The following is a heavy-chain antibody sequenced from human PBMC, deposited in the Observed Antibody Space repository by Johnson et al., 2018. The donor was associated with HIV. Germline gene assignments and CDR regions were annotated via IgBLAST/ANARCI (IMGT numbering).Heavy chain of an antibody. V-gene: IGHV3-23*04. J-gene: IGHJ3*02. D-gene: IGHD2-8*02. CDR2: ISGSDHST. CDR3: AKDLDRELLALWAFHT. CDR1: AFTFSSND. Sequence: EVQLVESGGGLVQPGGSLRLSCGASAFTFSSNDMKWVRQAPGKGLEWVSPISGSDHSTYYADSVKGRFTISRDNSKNTLYLQMDSLREDDTAVYYCAKDLDRELLALWAFHTWGQGTVVTVSS.